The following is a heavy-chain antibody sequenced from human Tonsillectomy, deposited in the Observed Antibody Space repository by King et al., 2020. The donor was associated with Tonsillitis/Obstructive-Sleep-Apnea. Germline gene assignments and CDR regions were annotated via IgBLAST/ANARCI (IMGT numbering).Heavy chain of an antibody. Sequence: VQLVQSGGGLVKPGGSLRLSCXASGXTLSDYXMPWXRQAXGKXLDWIXYXSNNSTFXKYADXXKGRFTSSRDNAKNSLYLQXXSLRAXDTAVYYCGRGXTTTTXXSGDYYYMDXXGKXTTVTVSS. D-gene: IGHD4-17*01. CDR2: XSNNSTFX. CDR3: GRGXTTTTXXSGDYYYMDX. J-gene: IGHJ6*03. V-gene: IGHV3-11*05. CDR1: GXTLSDYX.